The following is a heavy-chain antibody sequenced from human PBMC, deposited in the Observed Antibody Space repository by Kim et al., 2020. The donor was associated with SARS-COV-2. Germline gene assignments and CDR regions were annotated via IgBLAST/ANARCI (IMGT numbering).Heavy chain of an antibody. J-gene: IGHJ6*02. CDR1: GFTFSSYS. V-gene: IGHV3-21*01. CDR2: ISSSSSYI. D-gene: IGHD3-10*01. Sequence: GGSLRLSCAASGFTFSSYSMNWVRQAPGKGLEWVSSISSSSSYIYYADSVKGRFTISRDNAKNSLYLQMNSLRAEDTAVYYCARDLTMVRGYYYYGMDVWGPETTVTVS. CDR3: ARDLTMVRGYYYYGMDV.